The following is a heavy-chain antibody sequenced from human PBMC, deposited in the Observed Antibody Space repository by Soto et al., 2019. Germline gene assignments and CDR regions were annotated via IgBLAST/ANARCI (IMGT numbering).Heavy chain of an antibody. CDR3: ARQGSGFDRYYDS. CDR2: VSYSGGT. D-gene: IGHD3-22*01. J-gene: IGHJ4*02. V-gene: IGHV4-39*01. Sequence: QLHLQESGPGLVKPSETLSLTCTVSGGSINNKYFYGGWLRQPPGKGLEWIGIVSYSGGTYYNPSLRRRVTMSVDTSKNQFSLELRFVTAADTAVYYCARQGSGFDRYYDSWGQGTLVTVSS. CDR1: GGSINNKYFY.